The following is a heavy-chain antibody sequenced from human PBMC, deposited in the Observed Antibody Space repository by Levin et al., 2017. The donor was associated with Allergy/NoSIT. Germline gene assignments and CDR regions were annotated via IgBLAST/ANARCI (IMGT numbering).Heavy chain of an antibody. V-gene: IGHV3-30*04. D-gene: IGHD3-22*01. CDR1: GFTFSSYA. CDR2: ISYDGSNK. Sequence: GESLKISCAASGFTFSSYAMHWVRQAPGKGLEWVAVISYDGSNKYYADSVKGRFTISRDNSKNTLYLQMNSLRAEDTAVYYCASEDYDSGGYFDYWGQGTLVTVSS. J-gene: IGHJ4*02. CDR3: ASEDYDSGGYFDY.